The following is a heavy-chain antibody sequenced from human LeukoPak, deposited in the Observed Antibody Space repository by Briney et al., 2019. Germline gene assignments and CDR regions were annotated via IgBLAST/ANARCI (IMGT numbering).Heavy chain of an antibody. Sequence: SETLSLTCTVSGGSISSSSYYWGWIRQPPGTGLEWIGSIYYSGSTYYNPSLKSRVTISVDTSKNQFSLKLSSVTAADTAVYYCARDRHGEGYFDYWGQGTLVTVSS. J-gene: IGHJ4*02. CDR3: ARDRHGEGYFDY. D-gene: IGHD3-10*01. V-gene: IGHV4-39*07. CDR1: GGSISSSSYY. CDR2: IYYSGST.